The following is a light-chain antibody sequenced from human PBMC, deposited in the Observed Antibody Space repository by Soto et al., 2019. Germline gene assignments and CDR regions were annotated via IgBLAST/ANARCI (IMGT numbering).Light chain of an antibody. CDR2: DVS. Sequence: QSALTQPRSVSGSPGQSVTISCTGTSSDVGGYNYVSWYQQYPGKAPKLMIYDVSKWPSGVPDRFSGSKSGNTASLTISGLQAEDEADYYCCSYAGSYTFYVFGTGTKVTVL. CDR1: SSDVGGYNY. J-gene: IGLJ1*01. CDR3: CSYAGSYTFYV. V-gene: IGLV2-11*01.